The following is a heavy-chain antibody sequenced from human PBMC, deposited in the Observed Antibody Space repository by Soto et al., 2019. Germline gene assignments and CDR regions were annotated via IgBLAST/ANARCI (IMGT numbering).Heavy chain of an antibody. V-gene: IGHV3-21*06. D-gene: IGHD2-21*01. Sequence: EVSLVESGGGLVKPGGSLRLSCVASGFIFSDYSMNWVRQAPGKGLEWVAAISSSGGHTFYADSVKGRFTISRDNPKSSVFLQMSSLGGEDTAVYWCASVDGRSNFDSWGQGNLVTVSS. J-gene: IGHJ4*02. CDR3: ASVDGRSNFDS. CDR1: GFIFSDYS. CDR2: ISSSGGHT.